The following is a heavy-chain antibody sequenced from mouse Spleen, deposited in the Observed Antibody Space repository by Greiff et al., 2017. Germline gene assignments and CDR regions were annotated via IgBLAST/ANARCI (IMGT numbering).Heavy chain of an antibody. D-gene: IGHD4-1*01. CDR2: IYPGNSDT. CDR3: TSGTAAWFAY. Sequence: EVQLQQSGTVLARPGASVKMSCKASGYSFTSYWMHWVKQRPGQGLEWIGAIYPGNSDTSYNQKFKGKAKLTAVTSASTAYMELSSLTNEDSAVYYCTSGTAAWFAYWGQGTLVTVSA. CDR1: GYSFTSYW. J-gene: IGHJ3*01. V-gene: IGHV1-5*01.